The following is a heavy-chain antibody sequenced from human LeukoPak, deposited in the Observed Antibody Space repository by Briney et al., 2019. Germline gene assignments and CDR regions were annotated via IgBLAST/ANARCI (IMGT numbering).Heavy chain of an antibody. Sequence: GGSLRLSCAASGFTFSSHGMHWVRQAPGKGLEWVAVISYDGSNKYYADSVKGRFTISRDNSKNTLYLQMNSLRAEDTAVYYCAKESVTVTRDLDYWGQGTLVTVSS. CDR2: ISYDGSNK. J-gene: IGHJ4*02. D-gene: IGHD4-17*01. CDR3: AKESVTVTRDLDY. V-gene: IGHV3-30*18. CDR1: GFTFSSHG.